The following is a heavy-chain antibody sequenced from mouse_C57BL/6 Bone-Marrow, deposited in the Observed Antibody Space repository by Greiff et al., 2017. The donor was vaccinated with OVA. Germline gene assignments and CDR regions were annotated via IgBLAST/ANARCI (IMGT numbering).Heavy chain of an antibody. Sequence: VQLQQSGAELVRPGSSVKMSCKTSGYTFTSYGINWVKQRPGQGLEWIGYINLGNGYTEYNEKFKGKATLTSDTSSSTAYMQLSSLTSEDSAIYVCARNWDGAWFAYWGQGTLVTVSA. CDR3: ARNWDGAWFAY. D-gene: IGHD4-1*01. J-gene: IGHJ3*01. CDR1: GYTFTSYG. V-gene: IGHV1-58*01. CDR2: INLGNGYT.